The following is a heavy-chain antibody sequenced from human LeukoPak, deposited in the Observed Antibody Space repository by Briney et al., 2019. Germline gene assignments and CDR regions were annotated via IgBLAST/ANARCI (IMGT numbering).Heavy chain of an antibody. J-gene: IGHJ4*02. D-gene: IGHD3-22*01. CDR3: ARADSSGSPFDY. Sequence: ASVKVSCKASGGTFISYAISRVRQAPGQGLEWMGGIIPIFGTANYAQKFQGRVTITADESTSTAYMELSSLRSEDTAVYYCARADSSGSPFDYWGQGTLVTVSS. CDR1: GGTFISYA. CDR2: IIPIFGTA. V-gene: IGHV1-69*13.